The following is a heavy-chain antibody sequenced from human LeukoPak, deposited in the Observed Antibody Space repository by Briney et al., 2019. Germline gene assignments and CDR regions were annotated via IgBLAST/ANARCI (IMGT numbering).Heavy chain of an antibody. Sequence: SETLSLTCTVSGGSISSYYWSWIRQPPGKGLEWIGYIYYSGSTNYNPSLKSRVTISVDTSKNQFSLKLSSVTAADTAVYYCARAREPLVYTYYFDYWGQGTLVTVSS. CDR3: ARAREPLVYTYYFDY. CDR1: GGSISSYY. D-gene: IGHD6-13*01. J-gene: IGHJ4*02. V-gene: IGHV4-59*08. CDR2: IYYSGST.